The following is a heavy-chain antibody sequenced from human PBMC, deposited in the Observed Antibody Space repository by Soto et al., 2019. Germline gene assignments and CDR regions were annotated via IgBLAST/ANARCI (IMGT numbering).Heavy chain of an antibody. D-gene: IGHD3-10*01. V-gene: IGHV4-30-4*01. J-gene: IGHJ6*02. Sequence: PSETLSLTCTVSGGSISSGDYYWSWIRQPPGKGLEWIGYIYYSGSTYYNPSLKSRVTISVDTSKNQFSLKLSSVTAADTAVYYCARATDRGYGSGIFYGMDVWRQGTTVTVSS. CDR2: IYYSGST. CDR3: ARATDRGYGSGIFYGMDV. CDR1: GGSISSGDYY.